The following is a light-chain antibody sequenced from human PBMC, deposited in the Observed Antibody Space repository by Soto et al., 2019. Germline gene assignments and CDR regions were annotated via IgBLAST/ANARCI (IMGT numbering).Light chain of an antibody. V-gene: IGKV1-39*01. CDR3: QQSYSTPRG. J-gene: IGKJ1*01. CDR1: QSISSY. Sequence: DIQMTQSPSSLSASVGDRVTITCRASQSISSYLNWYQQKPGKAPKLLIYAASSLQSGVPSRFSGSGSGTDFTLTISSLQPEDFATYYCQQSYSTPRGFGQGTKVDNK. CDR2: AAS.